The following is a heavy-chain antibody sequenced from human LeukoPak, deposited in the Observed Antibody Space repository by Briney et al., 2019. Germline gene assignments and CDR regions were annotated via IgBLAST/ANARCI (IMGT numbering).Heavy chain of an antibody. CDR2: IKEDGSEK. CDR1: GFTFSSFW. J-gene: IGHJ3*02. D-gene: IGHD5-12*01. Sequence: GGSLRLSCSVSGFTFSSFWMTWVRQAPGKGLEWVAKIKEDGSEKYYVDSVKGRFTVSRDNVRNSLFLQMNSLRVEDTATYYCARLYSEVYYGDAFDKWGQGTMVTVSS. V-gene: IGHV3-7*03. CDR3: ARLYSEVYYGDAFDK.